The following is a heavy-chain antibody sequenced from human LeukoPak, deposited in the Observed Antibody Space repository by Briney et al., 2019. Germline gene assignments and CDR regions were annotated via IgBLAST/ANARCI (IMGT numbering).Heavy chain of an antibody. CDR1: GFTFSSYW. CDR2: IKHDGSEK. Sequence: GGSLRLSCAASGFTFSSYWMSWVRQAPGKGLEWVANIKHDGSEKYYVDSVKGRFTISRDNAKSSLYLQMNNLRVEDTAVYYCARITWSLGAFDIWGRGTTVTVSS. V-gene: IGHV3-7*01. J-gene: IGHJ3*02. CDR3: ARITWSLGAFDI. D-gene: IGHD3-16*01.